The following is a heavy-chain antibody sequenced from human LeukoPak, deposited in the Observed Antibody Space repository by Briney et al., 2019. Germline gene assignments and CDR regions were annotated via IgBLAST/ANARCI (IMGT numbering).Heavy chain of an antibody. J-gene: IGHJ4*02. V-gene: IGHV1-18*01. CDR3: ARLSDYYDSKSSQPFDY. Sequence: ASVKVSCKASGYSFITYGISWVRQAPGQGLEWMGWISGYNGDTNYAQKFQGRVTISVDTSKNQFSLKLSSVTAADTAVYYCARLSDYYDSKSSQPFDYWGQGTLVTVSS. CDR1: GYSFITYG. D-gene: IGHD3-22*01. CDR2: ISGYNGDT.